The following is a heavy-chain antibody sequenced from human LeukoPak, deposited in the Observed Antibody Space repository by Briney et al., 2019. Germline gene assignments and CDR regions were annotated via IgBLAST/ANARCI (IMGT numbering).Heavy chain of an antibody. CDR1: GGSISSYY. V-gene: IGHV4-59*08. D-gene: IGHD5-18*01. Sequence: SETLSLTCTVSGGSISSYYWSWIRQPPGKGLEWIGYIYYSGSTNYNPSLKSRVTISVDTSKNQFSLKLSSVTAADTAVYYCAGHTVDTAMVSADAFDIWGQGTMVTVSS. J-gene: IGHJ3*02. CDR3: AGHTVDTAMVSADAFDI. CDR2: IYYSGST.